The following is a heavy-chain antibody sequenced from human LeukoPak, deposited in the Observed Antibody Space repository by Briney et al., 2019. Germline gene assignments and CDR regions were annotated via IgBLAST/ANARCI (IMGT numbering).Heavy chain of an antibody. V-gene: IGHV4-31*11. Sequence: SETLSLTCAVSGGSISSGGYYWSWIRQHPGKGLEWIGYIYYSGSTYCNPSLKSRVTISVDTSKNQFSLKLSSVTAADTAVYYCARVPGYCSSTSCPYYFDYWGQGTLVTVSS. CDR1: GGSISSGGYY. CDR3: ARVPGYCSSTSCPYYFDY. CDR2: IYYSGST. D-gene: IGHD2-2*01. J-gene: IGHJ4*02.